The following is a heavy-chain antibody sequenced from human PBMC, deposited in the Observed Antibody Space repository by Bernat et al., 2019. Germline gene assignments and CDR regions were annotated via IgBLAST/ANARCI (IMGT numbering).Heavy chain of an antibody. CDR1: GFTFSSYG. Sequence: EVQLVESGGGLVQPGESLRLSCAASGFTFSSYGMHWVRQAPGKGLEWVGFIRSKAYGGTTEYAASVKGRFTISRDDSKSIAYLQMNSLKTEDTAVYYCTREGIAAAATSYYYYMDVWGKGTTVTVSS. J-gene: IGHJ6*03. D-gene: IGHD6-13*01. CDR2: IRSKAYGGTT. CDR3: TREGIAAAATSYYYYMDV. V-gene: IGHV3-49*04.